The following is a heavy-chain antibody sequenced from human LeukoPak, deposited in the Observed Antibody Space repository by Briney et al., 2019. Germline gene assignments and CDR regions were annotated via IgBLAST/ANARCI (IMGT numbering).Heavy chain of an antibody. CDR3: ARGDTAMAPIDY. CDR2: ISYDGSNK. V-gene: IGHV3-30*04. Sequence: QPGRSLRLSCAASGFTFSSYAMHWVRQAPGKGLEWVAVISYDGSNKYYADSVKGRFTISRDNSKNTLYLQMNSLRAEDTAVYYCARGDTAMAPIDYWGQGTLVTVSS. CDR1: GFTFSSYA. D-gene: IGHD5-18*01. J-gene: IGHJ4*02.